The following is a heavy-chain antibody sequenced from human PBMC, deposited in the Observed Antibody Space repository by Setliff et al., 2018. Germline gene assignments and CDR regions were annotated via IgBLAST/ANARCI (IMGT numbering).Heavy chain of an antibody. Sequence: GESLKISCKDSGYNFASYWIAWVRQMPGKGLEWMGIIYPDDSDTRYSPSFQGQVTISADKSISTAYLQWSSLKASDTAMYYCARQIGSSLSHFYYYMDVWGKGTTVTVSS. V-gene: IGHV5-51*01. D-gene: IGHD6-19*01. CDR2: IYPDDSDT. CDR1: GYNFASYW. CDR3: ARQIGSSLSHFYYYMDV. J-gene: IGHJ6*03.